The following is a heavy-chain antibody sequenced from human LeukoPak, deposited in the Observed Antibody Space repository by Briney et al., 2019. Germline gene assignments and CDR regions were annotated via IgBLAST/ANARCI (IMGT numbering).Heavy chain of an antibody. CDR3: ARAGRWEGRPHAFDI. CDR1: GGSISSYY. CDR2: IYYSGIT. D-gene: IGHD1-26*01. J-gene: IGHJ3*02. V-gene: IGHV4-59*01. Sequence: PSETLSLTCTVSGGSISSYYWNWIRQPPGKGLEWIGYIYYSGITNYNPFLKSRVTISVDTSKSQFSLKLSSVTAADTALYYCARAGRWEGRPHAFDIWGQGTMVTVSS.